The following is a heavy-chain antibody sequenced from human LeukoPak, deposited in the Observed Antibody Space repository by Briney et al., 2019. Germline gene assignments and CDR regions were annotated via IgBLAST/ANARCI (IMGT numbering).Heavy chain of an antibody. CDR2: IGDNDSRT. CDR3: ARGAATGPTLGFDY. J-gene: IGHJ4*02. CDR1: GFTFSSYA. Sequence: GGSLRLSCAASGFTFSSYAMSWVRQAPGKGLEWVSSIGDNDSRTYYADSVKGRFTISRDISKNTLYLQMTSLRAEDTAVYYCARGAATGPTLGFDYWGQGTLVTVSS. V-gene: IGHV3-23*01. D-gene: IGHD6-13*01.